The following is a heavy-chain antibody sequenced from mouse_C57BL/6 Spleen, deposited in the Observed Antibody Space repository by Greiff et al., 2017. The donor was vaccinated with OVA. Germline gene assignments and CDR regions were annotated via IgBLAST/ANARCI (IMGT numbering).Heavy chain of an antibody. CDR2: IDPENGDT. V-gene: IGHV14-4*01. CDR3: TTVGTTVADY. J-gene: IGHJ2*01. D-gene: IGHD1-1*01. CDR1: GFNIKDDY. Sequence: VQLKESGAELVRPGASVKLSCTASGFNIKDDYMHWVKQRPEQGLEWIGWIDPENGDTEYASKFQGKATITADTSSNTAYLQLSSLTSEDTAVYYCTTVGTTVADYWGQGTTLTVSS.